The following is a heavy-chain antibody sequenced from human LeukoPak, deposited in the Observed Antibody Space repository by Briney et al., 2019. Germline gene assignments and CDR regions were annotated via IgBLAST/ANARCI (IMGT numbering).Heavy chain of an antibody. V-gene: IGHV3-7*01. CDR2: IKQDGSET. J-gene: IGHJ4*02. D-gene: IGHD3-10*01. Sequence: SGGSLRLSCAASGFTFRSYWMTWVRQSPGKGLEWVANIKQDGSETYHVDSVKGRFTISRDNAKDSLYLEMNSLRAEDTAVYYCARGGQAGTGGLWGQGTLVTVSS. CDR1: GFTFRSYW. CDR3: ARGGQAGTGGL.